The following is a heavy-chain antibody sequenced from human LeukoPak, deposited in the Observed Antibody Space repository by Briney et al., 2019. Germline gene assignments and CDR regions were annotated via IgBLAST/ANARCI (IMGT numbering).Heavy chain of an antibody. CDR2: IKQDGSEK. J-gene: IGHJ4*02. V-gene: IGHV3-7*01. D-gene: IGHD6-19*01. CDR1: GFTFSSYW. CDR3: ARDPGIAVADYYFDY. Sequence: GGSLRLSCAASGFTFSSYWMSWVRQAPGKGLEWVANIKQDGSEKYYVDSVKGRFTISRDNAKNSLYLQTNSLRAEDTAVYYCARDPGIAVADYYFDYWGQGTLVTVSS.